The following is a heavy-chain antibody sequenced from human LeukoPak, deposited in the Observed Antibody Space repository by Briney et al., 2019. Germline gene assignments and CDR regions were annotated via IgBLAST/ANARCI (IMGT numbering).Heavy chain of an antibody. CDR3: ARLVLSRSWFDDF. CDR1: GFTFSSYW. Sequence: GGSLRLSCAASGFTFSSYWMSWVRQAPGKGLEWVANIKGDGSAKYYVDSVKGRFTITRDNAKSSLFLQMNSLGAEDTAVYYCARLVLSRSWFDDFWGQGTLVTVSS. D-gene: IGHD6-13*01. V-gene: IGHV3-7*01. CDR2: IKGDGSAK. J-gene: IGHJ4*02.